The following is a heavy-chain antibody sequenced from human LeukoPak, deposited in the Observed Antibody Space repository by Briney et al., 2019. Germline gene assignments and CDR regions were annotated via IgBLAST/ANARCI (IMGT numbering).Heavy chain of an antibody. Sequence: ASVKVSCKASGYTFTSYDINWVRQATGQGLEWMGWMNPNSGNTGYAQKFQGRVTMTRNTSISTAYMELSSLRSEDTAVYYCASDDYGGNPAFYYYYGMDVWGQGTTVTVSS. D-gene: IGHD4-23*01. V-gene: IGHV1-8*01. CDR2: MNPNSGNT. CDR1: GYTFTSYD. CDR3: ASDDYGGNPAFYYYYGMDV. J-gene: IGHJ6*02.